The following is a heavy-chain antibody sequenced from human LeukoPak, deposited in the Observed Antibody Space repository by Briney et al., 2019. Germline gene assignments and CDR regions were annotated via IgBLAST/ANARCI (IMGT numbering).Heavy chain of an antibody. CDR2: INPNSGGT. CDR1: GYTFTGYY. CDR3: ARDLVGATTFDY. V-gene: IGHV1-2*02. Sequence: ASVKVSCKASGYTFTGYYMHWVRQAPGQGLEWMGWINPNSGGTNYAQKFRGRVTMTRDTSISTAYMELNRLRSDDTAVYYCARDLVGATTFDYWGQGTLVTVSS. J-gene: IGHJ4*02. D-gene: IGHD1-26*01.